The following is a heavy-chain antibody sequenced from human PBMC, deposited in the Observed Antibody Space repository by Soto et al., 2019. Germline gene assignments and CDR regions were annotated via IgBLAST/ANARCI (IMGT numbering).Heavy chain of an antibody. Sequence: QVQLQESGPGLVKPSQTLTLTCTVSGDSISTSGYYWSWIRQLPGKGLDWIGYIYYRGSTYYNPSLKSRVSMSEDTSKNHFSLKLRSVTAADTAVYYCARQLGHCINGICPENWFDPWGQGTLVTVSS. CDR1: GDSISTSGYY. CDR2: IYYRGST. D-gene: IGHD2-8*01. J-gene: IGHJ5*02. V-gene: IGHV4-31*03. CDR3: ARQLGHCINGICPENWFDP.